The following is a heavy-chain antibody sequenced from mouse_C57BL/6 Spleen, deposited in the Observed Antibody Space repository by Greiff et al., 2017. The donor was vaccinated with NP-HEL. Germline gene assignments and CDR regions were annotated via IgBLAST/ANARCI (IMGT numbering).Heavy chain of an antibody. D-gene: IGHD1-1*01. CDR1: GFTFSSYA. CDR3: AGGGSSYFDY. V-gene: IGHV5-4*03. J-gene: IGHJ2*01. CDR2: ISDGGSYT. Sequence: EVKVEESGGGLVKPGGSLKLSCAASGFTFSSYAMSWVRQTPEKRLEWVATISDGGSYTYYPDNVKDRFTISRDNAKNNLYLQMSHLKSEDTAMYYCAGGGSSYFDYRGQGTTLTVSS.